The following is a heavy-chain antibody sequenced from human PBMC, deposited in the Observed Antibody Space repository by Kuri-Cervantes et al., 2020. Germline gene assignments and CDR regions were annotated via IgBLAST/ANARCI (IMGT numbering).Heavy chain of an antibody. Sequence: GESLKISCAASGFTFSNYAMSWVRQTPGKGLEWVSAISGSGGYTYYADSVKGRFTISRDNSKDTLYLQMNSLRAEDTAVYYCARGGYCSSTSCYEGYFQHWGQGTLVTVSS. CDR1: GFTFSNYA. V-gene: IGHV3-23*01. J-gene: IGHJ1*01. D-gene: IGHD2-2*01. CDR2: ISGSGGYT. CDR3: ARGGYCSSTSCYEGYFQH.